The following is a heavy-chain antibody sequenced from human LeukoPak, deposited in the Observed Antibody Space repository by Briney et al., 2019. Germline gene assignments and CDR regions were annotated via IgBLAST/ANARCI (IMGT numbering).Heavy chain of an antibody. D-gene: IGHD3-10*01. CDR1: GFTFRSYA. CDR3: AKGRGGNYMDV. V-gene: IGHV3-23*01. J-gene: IGHJ6*03. Sequence: GGSLRLSCAASGFTFRSYAMNWFRQAPGRGLEWVSTTSGSGDDTYYADSVKGRFTVSRDNSKNTLYLQMNGLRAGDTAVYYCAKGRGGNYMDVWGKGTTVTVSS. CDR2: TSGSGDDT.